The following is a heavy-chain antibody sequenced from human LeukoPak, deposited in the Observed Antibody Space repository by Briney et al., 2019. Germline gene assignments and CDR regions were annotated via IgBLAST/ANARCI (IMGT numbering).Heavy chain of an antibody. CDR2: ISYDGSNK. CDR3: AKDRGGCSSTSCYYVDY. D-gene: IGHD2-2*01. CDR1: GFTFSSYG. Sequence: GGSLRLSCAASGFTFSSYGMHWVRQAPGKGLEWVAVISYDGSNKYYADSVKGRFTIFRDNSKNTLYLQMNSLRAEDTAVYYCAKDRGGCSSTSCYYVDYWGQGTLVTVSS. J-gene: IGHJ4*02. V-gene: IGHV3-30*18.